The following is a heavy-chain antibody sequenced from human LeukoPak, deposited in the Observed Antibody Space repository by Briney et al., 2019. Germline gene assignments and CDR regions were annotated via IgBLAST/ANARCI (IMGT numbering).Heavy chain of an antibody. CDR1: GFTFVDYA. CDR2: ISWNSGSI. CDR3: AKEQMAGAFDY. D-gene: IGHD6-19*01. V-gene: IGHV3-9*01. J-gene: IGHJ4*02. Sequence: PGRSLRLSCAASGFTFVDYAMHWVRQAPGKGLEWVSGISWNSGSIGYADSVKGRFTISRDNAKNSLYLQMNSLRAEDTALYYCAKEQMAGAFDYWGQGTLVTVSS.